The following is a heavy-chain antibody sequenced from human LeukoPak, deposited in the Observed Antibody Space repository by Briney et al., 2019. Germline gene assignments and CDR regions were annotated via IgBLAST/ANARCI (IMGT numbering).Heavy chain of an antibody. CDR3: AKARYSSYDAFDI. CDR1: GFTFDDYA. V-gene: IGHV3-9*01. CDR2: ISWNSGSI. D-gene: IGHD6-13*01. J-gene: IGHJ3*02. Sequence: GGSLRLSCAASGFTFDDYAMHWVRQAPGKGLEWVSGISWNSGSIGYADSVKGRFTISRDNAKNSLYLQMNSLRAEDTALYYCAKARYSSYDAFDIWGQGTMVTVSS.